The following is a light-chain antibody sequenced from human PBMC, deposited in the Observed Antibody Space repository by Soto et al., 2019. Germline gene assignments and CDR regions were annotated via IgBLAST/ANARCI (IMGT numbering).Light chain of an antibody. V-gene: IGLV1-40*01. Sequence: QSVLTQPPSVSGAPGQRVTISCTGSSSNIGARYDVHWYQQLPGKAPKLLIYGNDNRPSGVPDRFSASKSGTSASLAITGLQAEDEADYYCQSYDSSLRDVFETGTKVTVL. CDR2: GND. J-gene: IGLJ1*01. CDR1: SSNIGARYD. CDR3: QSYDSSLRDV.